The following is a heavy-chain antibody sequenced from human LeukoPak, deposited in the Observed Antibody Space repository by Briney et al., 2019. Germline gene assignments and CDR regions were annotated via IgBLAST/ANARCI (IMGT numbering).Heavy chain of an antibody. CDR2: IHYSGST. CDR1: GGSIRGYY. V-gene: IGHV4-59*01. J-gene: IGHJ4*02. D-gene: IGHD6-13*01. Sequence: SETLSLTCTVSGGSIRGYYWTWIRQPPGKGLEWIGYIHYSGSTNYNPSLKSRVITSVDTSKNQFSLKPSSVTAADTAVYYCARSIAAAGTSFEYWGQGTLVTVSS. CDR3: ARSIAAAGTSFEY.